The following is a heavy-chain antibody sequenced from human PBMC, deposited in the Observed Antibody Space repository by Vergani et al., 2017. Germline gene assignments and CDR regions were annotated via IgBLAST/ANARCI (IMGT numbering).Heavy chain of an antibody. CDR2: IYSGGST. D-gene: IGHD2-2*01. Sequence: EVQLVESGGGLVQPGGSLRLSCAASGFTVSSNYMSWVRQAPGKGLEWVSVIYSGGSTYYADSVKGRFTISRDNSKNTLYLQMNSLRAEDTAVYYCAKALGYCSSTSCYFQHWGQGTLVTVSS. V-gene: IGHV3-66*01. CDR3: AKALGYCSSTSCYFQH. CDR1: GFTVSSNY. J-gene: IGHJ1*01.